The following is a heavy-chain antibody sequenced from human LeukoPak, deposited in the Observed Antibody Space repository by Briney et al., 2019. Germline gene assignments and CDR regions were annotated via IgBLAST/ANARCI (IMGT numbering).Heavy chain of an antibody. J-gene: IGHJ4*02. V-gene: IGHV1-18*01. Sequence: ASVKVSCKASGYTFTSYGISWVRQAPGQGLEWMGWISAYNGNTTYAQKLQGRVTMTTDTSTSTAYMELRSLRSDDTAVYYCARNPRYGSGSYYTSIDYWGQGTLVTVSS. D-gene: IGHD3-10*01. CDR2: ISAYNGNT. CDR3: ARNPRYGSGSYYTSIDY. CDR1: GYTFTSYG.